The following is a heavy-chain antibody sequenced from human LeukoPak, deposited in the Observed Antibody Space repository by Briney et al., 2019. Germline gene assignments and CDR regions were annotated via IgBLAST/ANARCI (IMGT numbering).Heavy chain of an antibody. Sequence: GRSLRLSCTASGFTFGDYAMSWVRQAPGKGLEWVGFIRSKAYGGTTEYAASVKGRFTISRDDSKSIAYLQMNSLKTEDTAVYYCTRTGGRILTGSWGQGTLATVSS. J-gene: IGHJ5*02. D-gene: IGHD3-9*01. V-gene: IGHV3-49*04. CDR1: GFTFGDYA. CDR2: IRSKAYGGTT. CDR3: TRTGGRILTGS.